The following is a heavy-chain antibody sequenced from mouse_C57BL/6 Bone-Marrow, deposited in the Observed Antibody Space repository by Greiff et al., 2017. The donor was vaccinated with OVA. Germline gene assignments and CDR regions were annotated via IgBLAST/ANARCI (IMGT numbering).Heavy chain of an antibody. D-gene: IGHD1-1*01. J-gene: IGHJ1*03. Sequence: QVQLQQSGPGLVQPSQSLSITCTVSGFSLTSYGVHWVRQSPGKGLEWLGVIWSGGSTDYNAAFISRLSLSKDNSKSQVFFKMNSLQAYDTAIYYCARNYYYGSSYVELWYFDVWGTGTTVTVSS. CDR2: IWSGGST. V-gene: IGHV2-2*01. CDR1: GFSLTSYG. CDR3: ARNYYYGSSYVELWYFDV.